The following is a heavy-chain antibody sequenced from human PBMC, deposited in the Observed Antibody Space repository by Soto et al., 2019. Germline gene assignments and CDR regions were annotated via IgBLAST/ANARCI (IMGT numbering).Heavy chain of an antibody. J-gene: IGHJ4*02. D-gene: IGHD6-19*01. CDR3: ARYIALSGTFYFDY. V-gene: IGHV4-30-2*01. Sequence: PSETLSLTCAVSGGSISSGGYSWSWIRQPPGKGLEWIGYMYHSGSTYYNPSLKSRVTISIDRSKNQFSLKLSSVTAADTAVYYCARYIALSGTFYFDYWGQGALVTVSS. CDR1: GGSISSGGYS. CDR2: MYHSGST.